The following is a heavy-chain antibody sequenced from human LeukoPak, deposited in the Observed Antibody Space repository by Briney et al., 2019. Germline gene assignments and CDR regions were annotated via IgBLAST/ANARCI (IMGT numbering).Heavy chain of an antibody. D-gene: IGHD6-19*01. CDR2: IKQDGSET. Sequence: PGGSLRLSCAASGFTLSSYWMTWVRQAPGKGLEWVANIKQDGSETYYVDSVKGRSTISRDNAKNSLYLQMNSLRAGDTAVYYCATVWSWVAVSGPFDYWGQRTLVTVSS. V-gene: IGHV3-7*01. CDR3: ATVWSWVAVSGPFDY. J-gene: IGHJ4*02. CDR1: GFTLSSYW.